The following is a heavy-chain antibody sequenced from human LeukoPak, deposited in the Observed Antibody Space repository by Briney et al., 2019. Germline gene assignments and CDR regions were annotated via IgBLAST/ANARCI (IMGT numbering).Heavy chain of an antibody. CDR3: ARDGHDYVWGSYRLCDY. CDR2: ISYDGSNK. Sequence: GGSLRLSCAASGFTFSSYAMHWVRQAPGKGLEWVAVISYDGSNKYYADSVKGRFTISRDNSRNTLYPQMNSLRAEDTAVYYCARDGHDYVWGSYRLCDYWGQGTLVTVSS. D-gene: IGHD3-16*02. CDR1: GFTFSSYA. V-gene: IGHV3-30-3*01. J-gene: IGHJ4*02.